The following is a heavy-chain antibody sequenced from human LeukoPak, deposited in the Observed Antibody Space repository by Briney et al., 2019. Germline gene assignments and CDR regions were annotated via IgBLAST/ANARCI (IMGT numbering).Heavy chain of an antibody. Sequence: GGSLRLSCSTSGFTFGDYAMTWVRQAPGKGLEWVGFIQARGYGGATKYAASVSGRFSISRDDSQSIANLQMNDLKTEDTAVYYCTRAPHPRCSSNGCYLDYWGQGTLVTVSS. V-gene: IGHV3-49*04. J-gene: IGHJ4*02. CDR1: GFTFGDYA. CDR3: TRAPHPRCSSNGCYLDY. D-gene: IGHD2-2*01. CDR2: IQARGYGGAT.